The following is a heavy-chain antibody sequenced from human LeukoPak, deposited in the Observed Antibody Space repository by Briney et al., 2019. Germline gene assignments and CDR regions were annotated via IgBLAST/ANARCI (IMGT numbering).Heavy chain of an antibody. CDR2: IRSKAYGGTT. D-gene: IGHD3-10*01. V-gene: IGHV3-49*04. CDR3: TRDRGSLDY. J-gene: IGHJ4*02. CDR1: GFTFCDYA. Sequence: PGGSLRLSCTASGFTFCDYAMSWVRQAPGKGLGWVGFIRSKAYGGTTEYAACVKGRFTISRDDSKSIAYLQMNSLKTEDTAVYYCTRDRGSLDYWGQGTLVTVSS.